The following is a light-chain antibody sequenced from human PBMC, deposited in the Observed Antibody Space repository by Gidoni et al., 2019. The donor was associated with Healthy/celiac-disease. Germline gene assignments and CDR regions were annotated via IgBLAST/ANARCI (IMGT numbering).Light chain of an antibody. CDR1: QSISSY. V-gene: IGKV1-39*01. J-gene: IGKJ1*01. CDR3: QQSYSTPRT. CDR2: AAS. Sequence: DIHMTQSPSSLSASVGDRVTITCRASQSISSYLNWYQQKPGKAPKLLIYAASSLQSGVPSRFSGSGSGTDFTLTISSLQPGDFATYYCQQSYSTPRTFGQGTKVEIK.